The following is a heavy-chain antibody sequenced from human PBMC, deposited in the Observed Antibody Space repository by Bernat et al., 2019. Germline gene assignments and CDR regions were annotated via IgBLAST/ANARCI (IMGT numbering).Heavy chain of an antibody. D-gene: IGHD2-21*01. J-gene: IGHJ4*02. V-gene: IGHV3-15*01. CDR3: AADVPGPLAQIDF. CDR1: GFTFSNAW. CDR2: FRRTTDGGTM. Sequence: VQLVESGGGLVKPGGSLRLSCAASGFTFSNAWMSWVRQAPGKGLEWVGRFRRTTDGGTMEYAAPVKGRFTISRDDSKSTLFLQMNSLQIDDTAVYYCAADVPGPLAQIDFWGQGTLVTVSS.